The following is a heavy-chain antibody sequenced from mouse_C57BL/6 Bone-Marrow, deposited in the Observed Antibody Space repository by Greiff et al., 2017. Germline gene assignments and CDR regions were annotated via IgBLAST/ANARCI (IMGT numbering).Heavy chain of an antibody. Sequence: VQLQQPGAELVMPGASAKLSCKASGYTFTSYWMHWVKQRPGQGLEWIGEIDPSDSYTNYNQKFKGKSTLTVDKSSSTAYMQLSSLTSEDSAVYYCARDYYDYDDWFAYWGQGTLVTVSA. V-gene: IGHV1-69*01. J-gene: IGHJ3*01. CDR2: IDPSDSYT. D-gene: IGHD2-4*01. CDR3: ARDYYDYDDWFAY. CDR1: GYTFTSYW.